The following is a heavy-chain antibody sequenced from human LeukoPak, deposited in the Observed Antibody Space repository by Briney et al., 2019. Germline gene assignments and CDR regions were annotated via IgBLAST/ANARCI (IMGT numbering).Heavy chain of an antibody. J-gene: IGHJ4*02. CDR2: INPSGGST. CDR3: ARGGCGGDCYPWGYDY. CDR1: GYTFTSYY. Sequence: ASVKVSCKASGYTFTSYYMLWVRQAPGQGLEWMGIINPSGGSTSYAQKFQGRVTMTRDTSTSTVYMELSSLRSEDTAVYYCARGGCGGDCYPWGYDYWGQGTLVTVSS. D-gene: IGHD2-21*02. V-gene: IGHV1-46*01.